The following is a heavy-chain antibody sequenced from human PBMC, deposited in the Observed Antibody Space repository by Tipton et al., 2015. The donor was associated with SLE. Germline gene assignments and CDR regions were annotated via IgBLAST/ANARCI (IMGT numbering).Heavy chain of an antibody. D-gene: IGHD3-10*01. J-gene: IGHJ4*02. Sequence: GSLRLSCAASGITFRNYWIHWVRQVPGKGLVWVSRINEDGSRIDYADSVKGRFMISRDDAKDTVYLQMNSLRVEDTALYYCVRDQFGGRDYWGQGILVSVSS. CDR1: GITFRNYW. CDR2: INEDGSRI. V-gene: IGHV3-74*01. CDR3: VRDQFGGRDY.